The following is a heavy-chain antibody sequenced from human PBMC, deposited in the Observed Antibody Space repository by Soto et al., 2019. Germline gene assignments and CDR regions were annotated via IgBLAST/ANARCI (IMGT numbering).Heavy chain of an antibody. D-gene: IGHD3-22*01. V-gene: IGHV4-31*03. CDR3: ARENYDSIGWLDH. CDR2: IYYSGST. J-gene: IGHJ4*02. Sequence: PSETLSLTCTFSGGSIRNGGYYWTWIRQHPGKGLEWIGYIYYSGSTYYNPSLKSRVNISIDTSKNQFSMKLSSVTAADTAVYYCARENYDSIGWLDHWGQGTLVTVSS. CDR1: GGSIRNGGYY.